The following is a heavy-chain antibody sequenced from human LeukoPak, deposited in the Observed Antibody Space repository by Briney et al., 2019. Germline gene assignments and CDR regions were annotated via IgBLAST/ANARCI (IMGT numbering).Heavy chain of an antibody. D-gene: IGHD3-10*01. CDR3: ARDTVSGSHDFDY. V-gene: IGHV3-33*01. CDR1: GFTFSNYG. J-gene: IGHJ4*02. Sequence: GGSLRLSCAASGFTFSNYGMHWVRQAPGKGLEWVADIWYDGSNKYYAESVKGRFTISRDNTKNTLYLQMNSLRAEDTAVYYCARDTVSGSHDFDYWGQGTLVTVSS. CDR2: IWYDGSNK.